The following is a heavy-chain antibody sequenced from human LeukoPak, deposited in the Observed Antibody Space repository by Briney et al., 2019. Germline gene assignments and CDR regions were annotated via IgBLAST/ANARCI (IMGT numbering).Heavy chain of an antibody. D-gene: IGHD1-26*01. CDR1: GASVSSYY. CDR3: ARVVGGVGDAFDI. CDR2: IYYSGNT. J-gene: IGHJ3*02. Sequence: KPSETLSLTCTVSGASVSSYYWSWIRQPPGKGLEWIGYIYYSGNTNYNPSLDSRATLSVDTSKNQFSLNLSSVTAADTAVYFCARVVGGVGDAFDIWGQGTMVTVSS. V-gene: IGHV4-59*02.